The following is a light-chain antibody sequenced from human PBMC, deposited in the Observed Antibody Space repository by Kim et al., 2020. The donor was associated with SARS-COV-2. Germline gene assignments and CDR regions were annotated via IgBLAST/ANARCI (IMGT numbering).Light chain of an antibody. V-gene: IGKV1-39*01. Sequence: AAVGDKVTITCRASQSINTYLNWFQQKPGKAPKLLIYAASSLESGVPSRFSGSGFGTDFTHTISSLQCEDSATYYCQQSNITPFSFGQGTKLEI. CDR1: QSINTY. CDR3: QQSNITPFS. CDR2: AAS. J-gene: IGKJ2*03.